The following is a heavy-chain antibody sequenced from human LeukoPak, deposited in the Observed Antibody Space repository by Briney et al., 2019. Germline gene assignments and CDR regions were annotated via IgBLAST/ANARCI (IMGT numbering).Heavy chain of an antibody. D-gene: IGHD2-2*01. Sequence: PSETLSLTCTVSGGSISRYYWSWIRQPPGKGLEWIGEINHSGSTNYNPSLKSRVTISVDTSKNQFSLKLSSVTAADTAVYYCARGRGGICSSTSCDAPRPHYYFDYWGQGTLVTVSS. V-gene: IGHV4-34*01. CDR2: INHSGST. J-gene: IGHJ4*02. CDR1: GGSISRYY. CDR3: ARGRGGICSSTSCDAPRPHYYFDY.